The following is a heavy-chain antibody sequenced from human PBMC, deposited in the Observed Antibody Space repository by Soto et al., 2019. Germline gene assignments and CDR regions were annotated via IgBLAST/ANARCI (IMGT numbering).Heavy chain of an antibody. CDR3: AKGGRQWLVTSDFNY. D-gene: IGHD6-19*01. Sequence: VQLVESGGGVVQPGRSLRLSCAASGFTFSDYAMHWVRQAPGKGLEWVAVVSHDGRNTHYADSVKGRFTISRDSSKNTVSLEMTSLRAEDTAVYFFAKGGRQWLVTSDFNYWGQGALVTVSS. CDR1: GFTFSDYA. V-gene: IGHV3-30*18. J-gene: IGHJ4*02. CDR2: VSHDGRNT.